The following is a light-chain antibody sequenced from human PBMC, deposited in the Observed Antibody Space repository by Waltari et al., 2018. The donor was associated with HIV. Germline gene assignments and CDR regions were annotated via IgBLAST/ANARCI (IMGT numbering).Light chain of an antibody. CDR1: SSNIGRNI. CDR3: AAWDDSLNAWV. Sequence: QPVLTQPPSASGTPGQRVSISCSGSSSNIGRNIVNWYQQLPGTAPKLLIYSNNQRPSGVPDRFSGSKSGTSASLAISGLQSEDEADYYCAAWDDSLNAWVFGGGTKLTVL. V-gene: IGLV1-44*01. J-gene: IGLJ3*02. CDR2: SNN.